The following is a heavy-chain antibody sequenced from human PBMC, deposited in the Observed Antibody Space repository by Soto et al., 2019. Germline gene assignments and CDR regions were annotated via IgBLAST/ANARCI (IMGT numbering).Heavy chain of an antibody. J-gene: IGHJ4*02. V-gene: IGHV2-5*02. CDR1: GFSLTTRGVG. D-gene: IGHD3-3*01. CDR3: AHRVLRTVFGLVTTTAIYFNF. Sequence: QITLKESGPTVVKPTETLTLTCTFSGFSLTTRGVGVGWVRQSPGKAPEWLARIYWDDDKRYSTSLKSRLTIPKDTPKTQVDLTMANVDPADTATYYCAHRVLRTVFGLVTTTAIYFNFWGQGTPVVVSS. CDR2: IYWDDDK.